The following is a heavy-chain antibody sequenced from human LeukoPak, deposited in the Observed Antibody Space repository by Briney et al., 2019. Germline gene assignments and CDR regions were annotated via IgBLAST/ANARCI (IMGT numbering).Heavy chain of an antibody. J-gene: IGHJ4*02. CDR1: DDSINRHH. D-gene: IGHD6-19*01. CDR2: IYKSGFT. V-gene: IGHV4-59*11. Sequence: SETLSLTCTVSDDSINRHHWNWLRQSPGKGLEWIGYIYKSGFTNYNHSLKNRVTMSLDTSKNRVSLKLTSGTAADTAVYYCARSGATSGWSYFFDIWGQGTLVTVSS. CDR3: ARSGATSGWSYFFDI.